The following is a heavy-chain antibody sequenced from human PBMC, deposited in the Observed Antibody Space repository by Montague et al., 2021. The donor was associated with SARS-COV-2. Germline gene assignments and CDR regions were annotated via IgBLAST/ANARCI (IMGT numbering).Heavy chain of an antibody. Sequence: TLSLTCTVSGGSISSSNYYWSWIRQHPRKGLEFIGYIYDSGSYFYNPSLRSRLTLSVDTSKNRFSLRLSSVTAADTAIYFCASQSGSYYNYFDLWGQGTLVTVSS. CDR1: GGSISSSNYY. D-gene: IGHD1-26*01. CDR3: ASQSGSYYNYFDL. CDR2: IYDSGSY. V-gene: IGHV4-31*03. J-gene: IGHJ4*02.